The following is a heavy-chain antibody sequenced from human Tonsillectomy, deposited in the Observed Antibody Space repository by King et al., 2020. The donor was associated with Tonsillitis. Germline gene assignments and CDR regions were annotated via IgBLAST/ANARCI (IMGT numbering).Heavy chain of an antibody. CDR2: IYSRGST. V-gene: IGHV4-61*02. D-gene: IGHD1-1*01. Sequence: VPLQESGPGLVKPSQTLSLTCTVSGGSLSSGNYYWSWIRPPAGKGLEWIGRIYSRGSTNYNPSLKSRVTMSVDTSKNQFSLKLSSVTAADTAMHYCARSVSLQRYYYYSYMDVWGKGTTVTVSS. CDR1: GGSLSSGNYY. CDR3: ARSVSLQRYYYYSYMDV. J-gene: IGHJ6*03.